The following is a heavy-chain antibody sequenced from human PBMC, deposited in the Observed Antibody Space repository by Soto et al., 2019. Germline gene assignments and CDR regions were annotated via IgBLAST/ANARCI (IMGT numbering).Heavy chain of an antibody. CDR3: VRKRLLFKVVSDS. V-gene: IGHV4-61*08. CDR1: GDSVNSRDYY. D-gene: IGHD3-3*01. J-gene: IGHJ4*02. CDR2: LYFTGST. Sequence: QVRLQESGPGLVKPSEALSLTCNVSGDSVNSRDYYWTWVRQPPGKGLEWMGYLYFTGSTNYNPSLKGRVTMSRDTSKTQVYLKLNSVTAADTAVYYCVRKRLLFKVVSDSWGQGTLVTVSS.